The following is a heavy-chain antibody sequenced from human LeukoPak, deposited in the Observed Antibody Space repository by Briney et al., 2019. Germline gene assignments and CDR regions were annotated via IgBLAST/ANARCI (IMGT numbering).Heavy chain of an antibody. J-gene: IGHJ4*02. V-gene: IGHV4-30-4*01. CDR3: ARGGYYYDSSGSDY. CDR2: IYYSGST. CDR1: GGSISIGDYY. D-gene: IGHD3-22*01. Sequence: SETLSLTCTVSGGSISIGDYYWSWIRQPPGKGLEWIGYIYYSGSTYYNPSLKSRVTISLDTSKNQFSLKLSSVTAADTAVYYCARGGYYYDSSGSDYWGQGTLVTVSS.